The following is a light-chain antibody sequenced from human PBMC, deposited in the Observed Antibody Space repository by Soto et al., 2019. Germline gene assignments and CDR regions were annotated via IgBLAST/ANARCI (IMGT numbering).Light chain of an antibody. Sequence: QAVVTQPPSASGTPGQRVTISCSGSSSNIGSNTVNWYQQLPGTAPKLLIYSNNQRPSGVPDRFSGSKSGTSASLAISGLQSENGADYYCAAWDDSLNGVVFGGGTKLPVL. J-gene: IGLJ2*01. CDR1: SSNIGSNT. V-gene: IGLV1-44*01. CDR3: AAWDDSLNGVV. CDR2: SNN.